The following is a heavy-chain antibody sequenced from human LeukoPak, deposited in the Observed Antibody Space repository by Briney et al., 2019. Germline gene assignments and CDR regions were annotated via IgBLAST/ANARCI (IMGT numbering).Heavy chain of an antibody. V-gene: IGHV3-20*04. Sequence: GGSLRLSCAASGFTFDDYGMSWVRQAPGKGLGWVSGFNWNGGRTGYADSVKGRFTISRDNAKNSLYLQMNSLRAEDTALYYCAREIVVVTAFNWFDPWGQGTLVTVSS. CDR3: AREIVVVTAFNWFDP. D-gene: IGHD2-21*02. J-gene: IGHJ5*02. CDR2: FNWNGGRT. CDR1: GFTFDDYG.